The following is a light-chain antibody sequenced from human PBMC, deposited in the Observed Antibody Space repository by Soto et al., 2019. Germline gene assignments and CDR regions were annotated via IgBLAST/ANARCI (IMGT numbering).Light chain of an antibody. CDR3: QQRSNWPGT. V-gene: IGKV3-15*01. CDR2: DAS. CDR1: QTVSSN. J-gene: IGKJ3*01. Sequence: EIVMTQSPATLSVSPGERATLSCRASQTVSSNLAWYQQKPGQAPRLLIYDASTRATGIPVRFRGSGSGTEFTLTISSLEPEDFAVYYCQQRSNWPGTFGPGTKVDIK.